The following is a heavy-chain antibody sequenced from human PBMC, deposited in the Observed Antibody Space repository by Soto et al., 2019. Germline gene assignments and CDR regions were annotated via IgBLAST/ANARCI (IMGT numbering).Heavy chain of an antibody. Sequence: QLQLQESGPGLVKPSETLSLRCSVPGGSTTNSNYYWGWIRQPPGRGLEWLGSIDYYGNTYYNPSVRSRVTVFIDTSNSQFSVELTSVTAADTAVYYCVRGGKYRQQETYFFDYWGQGALVTVSS. CDR1: GGSTTNSNYY. D-gene: IGHD6-6*01. V-gene: IGHV4-39*01. J-gene: IGHJ4*02. CDR3: VRGGKYRQQETYFFDY. CDR2: IDYYGNT.